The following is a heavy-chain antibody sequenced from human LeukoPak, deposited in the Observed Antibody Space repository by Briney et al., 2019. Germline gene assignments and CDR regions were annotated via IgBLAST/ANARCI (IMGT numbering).Heavy chain of an antibody. CDR3: AREGRYYYDSSGYYFD. D-gene: IGHD3-22*01. J-gene: IGHJ4*02. CDR1: GYSISSGYY. Sequence: SETLSLTCTVSGYSISSGYYWGWIRQPPGMGLEWIGSILHSGSTYYNPSLKSRVTMSVDMSKNQFSLKLSSVTAADTAVYYCAREGRYYYDSSGYYFDWGQGTPVTVSS. V-gene: IGHV4-38-2*02. CDR2: ILHSGST.